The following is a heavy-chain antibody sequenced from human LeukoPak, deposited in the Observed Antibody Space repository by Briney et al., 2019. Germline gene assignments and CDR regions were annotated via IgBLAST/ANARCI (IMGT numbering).Heavy chain of an antibody. Sequence: SETLSLTCTVSGYSISSGYYWGWIRQPPGKGLEWIGYIWPSGSTNYNPSLSGRVAISLDKSRNHFTLMVTAVTAADTAFYYCARKGPEHLPTYFDHWGRGILVTVSS. V-gene: IGHV4-38-2*02. D-gene: IGHD2-21*01. CDR3: ARKGPEHLPTYFDH. CDR2: IWPSGST. CDR1: GYSISSGYY. J-gene: IGHJ4*02.